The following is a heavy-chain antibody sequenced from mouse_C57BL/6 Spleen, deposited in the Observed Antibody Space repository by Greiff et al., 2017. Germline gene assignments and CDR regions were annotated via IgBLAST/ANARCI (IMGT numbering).Heavy chain of an antibody. V-gene: IGHV5-17*01. J-gene: IGHJ4*01. D-gene: IGHD1-1*01. Sequence: EVKLVESGGGLVKPGGSLKLSCAASGFTFSDYGLHWVRQAPEKGLEWVAYISSGSSTIYYADTVKGRFTISRDNAKNTLFLQMTSRRSEDTAMYYCARALGAVVARDAMDYWGQGTSVTVSS. CDR3: ARALGAVVARDAMDY. CDR2: ISSGSSTI. CDR1: GFTFSDYG.